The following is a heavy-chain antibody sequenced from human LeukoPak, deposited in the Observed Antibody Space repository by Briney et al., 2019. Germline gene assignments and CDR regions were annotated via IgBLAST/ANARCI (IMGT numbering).Heavy chain of an antibody. J-gene: IGHJ6*03. CDR1: GFTFDDYG. V-gene: IGHV3-20*01. CDR2: INWNGGST. CDR3: AREITMVRGVLYYYYMDV. Sequence: GGSLRLSCAAPGFTFDDYGMSWVRQAPGKGLEWVSGINWNGGSTGYADSVKGRFTISRDNAKNSLYLQMNSLRAEDTALYHCAREITMVRGVLYYYYMDVWGKGTTVTISS. D-gene: IGHD3-10*01.